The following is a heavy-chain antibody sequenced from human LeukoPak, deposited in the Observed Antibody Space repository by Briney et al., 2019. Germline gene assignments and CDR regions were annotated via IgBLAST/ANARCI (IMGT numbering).Heavy chain of an antibody. J-gene: IGHJ4*02. CDR2: ISGSGGST. CDR1: GFTFSSYA. CDR3: ANPDSSGYYYNY. D-gene: IGHD3-22*01. V-gene: IGHV3-23*01. Sequence: GSLRLSCAASGFTFSSYAMSWVRRAPGKGLEWVSAISGSGGSTYYADSVKGRFTISRDNSKNTLYLQMNSLRAEDTAVYYCANPDSSGYYYNYWGQGTLVTVSS.